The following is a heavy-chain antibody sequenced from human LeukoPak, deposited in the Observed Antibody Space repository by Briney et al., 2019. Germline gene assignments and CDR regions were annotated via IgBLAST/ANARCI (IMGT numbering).Heavy chain of an antibody. J-gene: IGHJ6*03. CDR2: IYSGGST. D-gene: IGHD1-1*01. V-gene: IGHV3-53*01. CDR3: ARGGTTGTTHYYYSYMDV. CDR1: GFTVSSSY. Sequence: GGSLTLSCAASGFTVSSSYMSWVRQAPGKGLEWVSVIYSGGSTYYADSVKGRFTISRDNSKNTLYLQMNSLRAEDTAVYYCARGGTTGTTHYYYSYMDVWGKGTTVTVSS.